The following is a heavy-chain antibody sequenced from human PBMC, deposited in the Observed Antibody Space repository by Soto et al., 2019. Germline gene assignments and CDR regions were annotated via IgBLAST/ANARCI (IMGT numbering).Heavy chain of an antibody. CDR1: GFIFSYHL. J-gene: IGHJ4*02. D-gene: IGHD6-19*01. CDR2: IKRDGTEK. CDR3: ARESSSGWYFFDY. V-gene: IGHV3-7*03. Sequence: PGGSLRLSCEASGFIFSYHLMSGARQAPGKGLEWVANIKRDGTEKYYVDSVEGRFTISRDNAKNSLYLQVSSLRAEDTALYYCARESSSGWYFFDYWGQGTLVTVSS.